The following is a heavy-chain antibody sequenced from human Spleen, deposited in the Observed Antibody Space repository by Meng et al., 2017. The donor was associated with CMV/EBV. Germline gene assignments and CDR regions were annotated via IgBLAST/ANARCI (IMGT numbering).Heavy chain of an antibody. D-gene: IGHD3-3*01. V-gene: IGHV3-23*03. CDR2: IYSGGSST. CDR3: AKGDTIFGFDY. Sequence: GSLRLSCAASGFTFSSYAMSWVRQAPGKGLEWVSVIYSGGSSTYYADSVKGRFTISRDNSKNTLYLQMNSLRAEDTAVYYCAKGDTIFGFDYWGQGTLVTVSS. CDR1: GFTFSSYA. J-gene: IGHJ4*02.